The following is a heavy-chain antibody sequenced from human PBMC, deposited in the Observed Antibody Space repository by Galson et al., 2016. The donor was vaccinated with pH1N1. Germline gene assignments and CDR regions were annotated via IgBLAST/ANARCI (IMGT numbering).Heavy chain of an antibody. Sequence: SLRLSCAASGFTFTTYWMNWVRQAPGKGLEWVASINQDGSKKYYVDSVKGRFTVSRDNAKNSLYLQMNSLRAEDTALYYCARAPFGVHSFWGQGTLVTVSS. V-gene: IGHV3-7*01. J-gene: IGHJ4*02. D-gene: IGHD3-3*01. CDR2: INQDGSKK. CDR1: GFTFTTYW. CDR3: ARAPFGVHSF.